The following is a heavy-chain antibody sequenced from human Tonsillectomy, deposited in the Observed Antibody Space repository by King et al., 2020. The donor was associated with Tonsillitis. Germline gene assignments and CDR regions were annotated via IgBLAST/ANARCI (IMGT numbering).Heavy chain of an antibody. D-gene: IGHD2-2*01. J-gene: IGHJ6*02. CDR2: ISGSGGST. CDR1: GFTFSSSA. V-gene: IGHV3-23*04. Sequence: VQLVESGGGLVQPGGSLRLSCAASGFTFSSSAMSWVRQAPGKGLEWVSGISGSGGSTYYAASVKGRFTISRDNSKNTLYLQMNSLRAEDPAVYYCAKALVPATDYYYYGMDVWGQGTTVTVSS. CDR3: AKALVPATDYYYYGMDV.